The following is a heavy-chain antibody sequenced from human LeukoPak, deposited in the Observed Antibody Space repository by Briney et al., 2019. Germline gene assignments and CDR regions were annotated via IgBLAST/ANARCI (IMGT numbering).Heavy chain of an antibody. CDR1: GYTFTGYY. CDR2: INPNSGGT. D-gene: IGHD3-22*01. J-gene: IGHJ4*02. V-gene: IGHV1-2*02. Sequence: GASGKVSCKASGYTFTGYYMHWVRQAPGQGLEWMGWINPNSGGTNYAQKLQGRVTMTIDTSTSTAYMELRSLRSDDTAVYYCARIFETYYYDSSGYYNPTTFDYWGQGTLVTVSS. CDR3: ARIFETYYYDSSGYYNPTTFDY.